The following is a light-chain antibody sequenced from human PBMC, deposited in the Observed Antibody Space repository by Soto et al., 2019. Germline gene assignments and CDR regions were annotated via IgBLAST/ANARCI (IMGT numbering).Light chain of an antibody. Sequence: IQMTQSPSTLSASVGDTVTVTCRASQSISSYLNWYQQKPGKAPMLLIYGASILQSGVPSRFGGSGSGTDFTLTISSLQPEDFATYYCQQSYSMPPITFGQGTRLEIK. CDR3: QQSYSMPPIT. CDR2: GAS. J-gene: IGKJ5*01. V-gene: IGKV1-39*01. CDR1: QSISSY.